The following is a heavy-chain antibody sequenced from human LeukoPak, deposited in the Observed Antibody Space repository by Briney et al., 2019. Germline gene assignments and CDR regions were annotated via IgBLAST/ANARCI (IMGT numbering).Heavy chain of an antibody. CDR1: GGSISSGNW. D-gene: IGHD2-8*01. CDR2: IYHSGNT. Sequence: SGTLSLTCAVSGGSISSGNWWSWVRQPPGKGLEWSGEIYHSGNTNYNPSLKSRVTISVDKSKNQFSLTLSSVTAADTAVYYCARVNPLGYCTNDVCPGGGAPFDYWGQGTLVTVSS. V-gene: IGHV4-4*02. CDR3: ARVNPLGYCTNDVCPGGGAPFDY. J-gene: IGHJ4*02.